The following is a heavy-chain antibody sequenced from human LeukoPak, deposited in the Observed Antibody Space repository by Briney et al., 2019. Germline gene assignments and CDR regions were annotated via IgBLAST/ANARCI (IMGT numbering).Heavy chain of an antibody. V-gene: IGHV4-59*01. Sequence: PSETLSLTCTVSGGSISSYYWSWIRQPPGKGLEWIGYIYYSGSTNYNPSLKSRVTISVDTSKNQFSLKLSSVTAADTAVYYCARDNNYYDSSGYQREFFDIWGQGTMVTVSS. CDR1: GGSISSYY. CDR2: IYYSGST. J-gene: IGHJ3*02. D-gene: IGHD3-22*01. CDR3: ARDNNYYDSSGYQREFFDI.